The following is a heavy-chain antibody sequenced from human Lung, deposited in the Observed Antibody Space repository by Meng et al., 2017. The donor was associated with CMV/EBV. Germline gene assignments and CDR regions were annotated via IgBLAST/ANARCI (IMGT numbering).Heavy chain of an antibody. V-gene: IGHV3-9*02. CDR1: PFTSHNYA. J-gene: IGHJ6*02. Sequence: GGXLRLXCTVSPFTSHNYAMPWVRQAPGKGLGWVSGFSLDTDRIDYADSVKGRFTVSIDSAKGSLYLQMNSLGVEDTSLYYCTKDLRPGGADVWGQGTTVTVSS. D-gene: IGHD3-10*01. CDR2: FSLDTDRI. CDR3: TKDLRPGGADV.